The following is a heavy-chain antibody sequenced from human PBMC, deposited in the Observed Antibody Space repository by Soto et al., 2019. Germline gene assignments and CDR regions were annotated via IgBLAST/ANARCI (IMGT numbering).Heavy chain of an antibody. CDR2: ISWNSGSI. V-gene: IGHV3-9*01. Sequence: GGSLRLSCAASGFTFDDYAMHWVRQAPGKGLEWVSGISWNSGSIGYADSVKGRFTISRDNAKNSLYLQMNSLRAEDTALYYCAKDNYSVGSGWSDYWGQGTLVTVSS. CDR1: GFTFDDYA. D-gene: IGHD6-19*01. J-gene: IGHJ4*02. CDR3: AKDNYSVGSGWSDY.